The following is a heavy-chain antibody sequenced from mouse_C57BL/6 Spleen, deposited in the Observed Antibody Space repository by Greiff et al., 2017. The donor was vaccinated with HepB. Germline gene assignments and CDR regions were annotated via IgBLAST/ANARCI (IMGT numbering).Heavy chain of an antibody. V-gene: IGHV1-82*01. Sequence: QVQLKESGPELVKPGASVKISCKASGYAFSSSWMNWVKQRPGKGLEWIGRIYPGDGDTNYNGKFKGKATLTADKSSSTAYMQLSSLTSEDSAVYFWAREGGTGTRRAWFAYWGQGTLVTVSA. CDR2: IYPGDGDT. CDR3: AREGGTGTRRAWFAY. J-gene: IGHJ3*01. D-gene: IGHD4-1*01. CDR1: GYAFSSSW.